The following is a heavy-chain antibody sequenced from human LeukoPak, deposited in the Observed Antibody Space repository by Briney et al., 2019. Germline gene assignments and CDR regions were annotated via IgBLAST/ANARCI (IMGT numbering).Heavy chain of an antibody. J-gene: IGHJ4*02. D-gene: IGHD2-15*01. CDR1: GFTFTDWW. CDR3: AKDLHDAAADY. Sequence: GSLRLSCAAPGFTFTDWWMHWVRQAPGKGLEWVSRIKSDGTGMTYAESVRGRFAISRDNAKNSVYLQMNSLRADDTAVYYCAKDLHDAAADYWGQGTLVTVSS. V-gene: IGHV3-74*01. CDR2: IKSDGTGM.